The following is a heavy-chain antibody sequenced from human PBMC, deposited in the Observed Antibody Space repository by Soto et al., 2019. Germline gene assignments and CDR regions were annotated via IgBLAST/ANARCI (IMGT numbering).Heavy chain of an antibody. CDR1: GGSISSSSYY. CDR2: IYYSGST. J-gene: IGHJ4*02. CDR3: ARPNLGYYFDY. V-gene: IGHV4-39*01. D-gene: IGHD7-27*01. Sequence: SETLSLTCTVSGGSISSSSYYWGWIRQPPGKGLEWIGSIYYSGSTYYNPSLKSRVTISVDTSKNQFSLKLSSVTAADTAVYYCARPNLGYYFDYWGQGTLVTSPQ.